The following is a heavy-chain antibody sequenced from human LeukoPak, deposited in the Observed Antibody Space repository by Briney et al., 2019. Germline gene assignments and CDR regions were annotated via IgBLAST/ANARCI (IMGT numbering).Heavy chain of an antibody. D-gene: IGHD1-26*01. CDR1: GFTFSSFS. J-gene: IGHJ4*02. CDR3: AIGGILIDC. V-gene: IGHV3-21*01. Sequence: GRSLRLSCAASGFTFSSFSMNWVRQAPGKGLEWVSSISSGTSYIYYADSVKGRFTISRDNAKNSLYLQMNSLRAEDTAVYYCAIGGILIDCWGQGTLVTVSS. CDR2: ISSGTSYI.